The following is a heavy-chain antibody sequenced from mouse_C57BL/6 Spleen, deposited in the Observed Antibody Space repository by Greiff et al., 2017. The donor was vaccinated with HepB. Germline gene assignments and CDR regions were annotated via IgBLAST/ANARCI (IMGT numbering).Heavy chain of an antibody. V-gene: IGHV1-5*01. D-gene: IGHD1-1*01. CDR3: TRGDYGSSKGYFDV. CDR2: IYPGNSDN. J-gene: IGHJ1*03. CDR1: GYTFTSYW. Sequence: VQLQQSGTVLARPGASVKMSCKTSGYTFTSYWMHWVKQRPGQGLEWIGAIYPGNSDNSYNQKFKGKAKLTAVTSASTAYMELSSLTNEDSAVYYCTRGDYGSSKGYFDVWGTGTTVTVSS.